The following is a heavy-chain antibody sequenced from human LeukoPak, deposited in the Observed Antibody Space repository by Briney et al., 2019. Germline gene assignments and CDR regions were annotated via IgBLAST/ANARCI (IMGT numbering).Heavy chain of an antibody. CDR1: GFTVSSNY. V-gene: IGHV3-53*01. D-gene: IGHD6-13*01. J-gene: IGHJ4*02. CDR3: ARTAAGTFFDY. Sequence: GGSLRLSCAVSGFTVSSNYMSCVRQAPGKGLEWVSIIYSGGYTFHADSVKGRFTISRDNSKNTLYLQMNSLRAEDTAVYYCARTAAGTFFDYWGQGTLVTVSS. CDR2: IYSGGYT.